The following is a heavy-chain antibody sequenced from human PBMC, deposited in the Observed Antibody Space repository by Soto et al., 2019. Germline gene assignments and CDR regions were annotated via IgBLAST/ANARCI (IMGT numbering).Heavy chain of an antibody. CDR1: GFTFSSYS. J-gene: IGHJ6*02. CDR2: ISSSSSYI. V-gene: IGHV3-21*01. CDR3: ARGGIVVVPAAMLPYGMDV. Sequence: LRLSCAASGFTFSSYSMNWVRQAPGKGLEWVSSISSSSSYIYYADSVKGRFTISRDNAKNSLYLQMNSLRAENTAVYYCARGGIVVVPAAMLPYGMDVWGQGTTVTVSS. D-gene: IGHD2-2*01.